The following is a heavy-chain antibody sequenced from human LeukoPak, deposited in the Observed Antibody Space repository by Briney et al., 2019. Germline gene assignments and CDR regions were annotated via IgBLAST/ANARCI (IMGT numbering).Heavy chain of an antibody. Sequence: GASVKVSCKASGGTFSSYAISWVRQAPGQGLEWMGRIIPILGIANYAQKFQGRVTITADKSMSTAYMELSSLRSEDTAVYYCARGPNYDIKPANWYFDLWGRGTLVTVSS. CDR2: IIPILGIA. J-gene: IGHJ2*01. CDR3: ARGPNYDIKPANWYFDL. CDR1: GGTFSSYA. V-gene: IGHV1-69*04. D-gene: IGHD3-9*01.